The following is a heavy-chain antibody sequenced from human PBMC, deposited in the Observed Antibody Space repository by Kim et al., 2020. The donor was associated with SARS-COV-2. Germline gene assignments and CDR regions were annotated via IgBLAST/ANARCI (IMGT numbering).Heavy chain of an antibody. CDR2: IYYSGST. J-gene: IGHJ4*02. Sequence: SETLSLTCTVSGGSISSSSYYWGWIRQPPGKGLEWIGSIYYSGSTYYNPSLKSRVTISVDTSKNQFSLKLSSVTAADTAVYYCARHLRTRVVVAATPYYFDYWGQGTLVTVSS. CDR3: ARHLRTRVVVAATPYYFDY. CDR1: GGSISSSSYY. V-gene: IGHV4-39*01. D-gene: IGHD2-15*01.